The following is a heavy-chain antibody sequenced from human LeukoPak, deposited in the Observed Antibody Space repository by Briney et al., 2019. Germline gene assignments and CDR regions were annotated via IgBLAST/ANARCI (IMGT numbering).Heavy chain of an antibody. CDR3: ARWSGSVTARNYYYYMDV. D-gene: IGHD6-6*01. J-gene: IGHJ6*03. CDR2: IYYGGST. Sequence: PSETLSLTCTVSGGSISSSNCYWSWIRQPPGKGLEWIGHIYYGGSTYYNPSLRTRVTISVDASRNQFSLNLSSVTAADTAVYYCARWSGSVTARNYYYYMDVWGEGTTVTVSS. V-gene: IGHV4-30-4*08. CDR1: GGSISSSNCY.